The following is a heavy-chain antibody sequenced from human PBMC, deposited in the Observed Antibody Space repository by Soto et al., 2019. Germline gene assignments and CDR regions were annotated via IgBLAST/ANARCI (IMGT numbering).Heavy chain of an antibody. D-gene: IGHD1-26*01. CDR3: AKDGRSWDGGDAFDI. Sequence: EVQLLESGGGLVQPGGSLRLSCAASGFTFSSYAMSWVRQAPGKGLEWVSAISGSGGSTYYADSVKGRFTISRDNSKNTLYLQMNSLSAEDTAVCYCAKDGRSWDGGDAFDIWGKGTMVTVSS. J-gene: IGHJ3*02. CDR2: ISGSGGST. CDR1: GFTFSSYA. V-gene: IGHV3-23*01.